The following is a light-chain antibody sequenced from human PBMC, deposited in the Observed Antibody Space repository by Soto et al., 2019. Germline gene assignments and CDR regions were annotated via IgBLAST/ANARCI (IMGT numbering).Light chain of an antibody. J-gene: IGKJ2*01. CDR1: LSISTW. CDR2: KAS. V-gene: IGKV1-5*03. Sequence: DIQMTQSPSTLSASVGDTVTITCRASLSISTWLAWYQQKPGQAPKLLIHKASTLESGVPSRFSGSGSGTEFTLTISSLQPDDYCQQYGRFPYTLGQGTKLEIK. CDR3: RFPYT.